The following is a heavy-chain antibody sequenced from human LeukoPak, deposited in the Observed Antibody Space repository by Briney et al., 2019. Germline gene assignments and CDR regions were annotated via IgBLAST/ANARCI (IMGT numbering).Heavy chain of an antibody. V-gene: IGHV4-4*07. D-gene: IGHD3-9*01. CDR1: GGSISSYY. CDR2: IYTSGST. J-gene: IGHJ4*02. CDR3: ARAYYDILTGPYYFDY. Sequence: SETLSLTCTVSGGSISSYYWSWIRQPAGKGLEWIGRIYTSGSTNYNPSLKSRVTMSVDTSKNQFSLKLSSVTAADTAVYYCARAYYDILTGPYYFDYWGQGTLVTVSS.